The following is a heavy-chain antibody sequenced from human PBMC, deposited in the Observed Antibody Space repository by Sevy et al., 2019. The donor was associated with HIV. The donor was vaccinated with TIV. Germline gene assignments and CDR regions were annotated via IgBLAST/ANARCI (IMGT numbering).Heavy chain of an antibody. J-gene: IGHJ6*02. V-gene: IGHV3-23*01. CDR3: AKGYCSGGSCPRDYYYYGMDV. CDR2: ISASGGST. D-gene: IGHD2-15*01. Sequence: GGSLRLSCAASGFTFSSYAMSWVRQAPGKGLEWVSAISASGGSTYYADSVKGRFTISRDNSKNTLYLQMNSLRADDTAVYYCAKGYCSGGSCPRDYYYYGMDVWGQGTTVTVSS. CDR1: GFTFSSYA.